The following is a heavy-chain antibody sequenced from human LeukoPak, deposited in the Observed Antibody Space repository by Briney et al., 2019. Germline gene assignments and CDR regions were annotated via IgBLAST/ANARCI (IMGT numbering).Heavy chain of an antibody. CDR1: GGTFSGYA. V-gene: IGHV1-69*05. D-gene: IGHD6-6*01. CDR2: IIPIFGTA. Sequence: GASVKVSCKASGGTFSGYAISWARQAPGQGLEWMGGIIPIFGTANYAQKFQGRVTITTDESTSTAYMDLSSLRSEDTAVYYCARDAHSSFLPGPYYYYYMDVWGKGTTVTVSS. J-gene: IGHJ6*03. CDR3: ARDAHSSFLPGPYYYYYMDV.